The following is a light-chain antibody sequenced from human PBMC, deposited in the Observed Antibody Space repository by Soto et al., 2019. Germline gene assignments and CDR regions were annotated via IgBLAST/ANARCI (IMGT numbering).Light chain of an antibody. CDR3: QQYTASSGIFT. J-gene: IGKJ3*01. CDR1: QRVNSNY. CDR2: GAS. V-gene: IGKV3-20*01. Sequence: VLTQSPGTLSLSPGERATLSCRASQRVNSNYFAWYQQKPGQAPRLLVFGASTRATGIPDRFSGSGSGTDFILTISRVEPDDFAVYYCQQYTASSGIFTFGPGTHVAIK.